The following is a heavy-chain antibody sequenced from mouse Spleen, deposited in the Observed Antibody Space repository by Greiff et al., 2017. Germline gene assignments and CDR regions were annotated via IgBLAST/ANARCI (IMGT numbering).Heavy chain of an antibody. CDR1: GFTFSSYA. D-gene: IGHD3-3*01. Sequence: EVKLVESGGGLVKPGGSLKLSCAASGFTFSSYAMSWVRQTPEKRLEWVATISSGGSYTYYPDSVKGRFTISRDNAKNTLYLQMSSLRSEDTAMYYCARRGGTAWFAYWGQGTLVTVSA. CDR3: ARRGGTAWFAY. V-gene: IGHV5-9-1*01. CDR2: ISSGGSYT. J-gene: IGHJ3*01.